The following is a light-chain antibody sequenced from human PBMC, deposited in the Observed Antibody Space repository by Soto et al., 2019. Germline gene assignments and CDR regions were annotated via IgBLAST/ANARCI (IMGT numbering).Light chain of an antibody. CDR1: SSDVGSYKF. CDR2: EVS. CDR3: SSYAGNYNLV. Sequence: QSVLTQPPSASGSPGQSVTISCTGTSSDVGSYKFVSWYQQHPGKAPKLMMYEVSKRPSGVPDRFSGSKSGNTASPTVSGLQAEDEADYFCSSYAGNYNLVFGGGTKVTVL. J-gene: IGLJ2*01. V-gene: IGLV2-8*01.